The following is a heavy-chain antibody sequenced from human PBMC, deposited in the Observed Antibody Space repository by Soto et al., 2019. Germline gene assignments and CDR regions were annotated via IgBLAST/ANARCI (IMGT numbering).Heavy chain of an antibody. J-gene: IGHJ3*02. D-gene: IGHD2-15*01. Sequence: QLQLQESGPGLVKPSETLSLTCTVSGGSISRSSYYWGWIRQPPGKGLEWIGSIYYSGSTYYNPSLKSRVTISVDTSKNQFSLKLSSVTAADTVVYYCARDAKDIVVVVAATAPDAFDIWGQGTLVTVSS. V-gene: IGHV4-39*02. CDR1: GGSISRSSYY. CDR3: ARDAKDIVVVVAATAPDAFDI. CDR2: IYYSGST.